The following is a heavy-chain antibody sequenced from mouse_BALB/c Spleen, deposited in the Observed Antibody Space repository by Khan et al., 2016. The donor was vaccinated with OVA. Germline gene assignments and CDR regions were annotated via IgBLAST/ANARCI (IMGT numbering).Heavy chain of an antibody. D-gene: IGHD1-2*01. CDR1: GYSITSGYG. CDR2: ISYSGST. J-gene: IGHJ2*01. V-gene: IGHV3-2*02. Sequence: EVKLEVSGPGLVKPSQSLSLTCTVTGYSITSGYGWNWIRQFPGNKLEWMGYISYSGSTNYNPSLKSRFSITRDTSKNQFFLQLNSVTTEDTATYYCARTARIKYWGQGTTLTVSS. CDR3: ARTARIKY.